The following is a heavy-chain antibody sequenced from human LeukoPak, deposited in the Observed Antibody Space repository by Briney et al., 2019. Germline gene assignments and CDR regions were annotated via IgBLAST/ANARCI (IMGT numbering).Heavy chain of an antibody. Sequence: GGSLRLSCAASGFTFSSYAMSWVRQAPGKGLEWVSAISGSGGSTYYADSVKGRFTISRDNSKNSLYLQMNSLRDEDTAVYYCARDLNLYDSSGYYPRWGQGTLVTVSS. CDR1: GFTFSSYA. J-gene: IGHJ4*02. CDR2: ISGSGGST. D-gene: IGHD3-22*01. V-gene: IGHV3-23*01. CDR3: ARDLNLYDSSGYYPR.